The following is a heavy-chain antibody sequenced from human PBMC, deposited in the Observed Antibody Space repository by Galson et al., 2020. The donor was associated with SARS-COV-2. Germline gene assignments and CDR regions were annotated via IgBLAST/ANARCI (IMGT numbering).Heavy chain of an antibody. Sequence: SETLSLTCTVSGGSISSSSYYWGWIRQPPGKGLEWIGSIYYSGSTYYNPSLKSRVTISVDTSKNQFSLKLSSVTAADTAVYYCARVTVAMVRGVTIFDYWGQGTLVTVSS. CDR2: IYYSGST. V-gene: IGHV4-39*07. D-gene: IGHD3-10*01. CDR1: GGSISSSSYY. CDR3: ARVTVAMVRGVTIFDY. J-gene: IGHJ4*02.